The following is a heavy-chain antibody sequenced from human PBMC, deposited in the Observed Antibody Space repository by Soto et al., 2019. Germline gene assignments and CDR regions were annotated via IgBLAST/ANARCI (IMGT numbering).Heavy chain of an antibody. CDR3: ARYKTAYYGSSIYYNVNVSKGDGMDS. J-gene: IGHJ4*02. V-gene: IGHV1-18*01. Sequence: ASVKVSCKASGYTFTSYGISWVRQAPGQGLEWMGWISAYNGNTNYAQKLQGRVTMTTDTSTSTAYMELRSLRSDDTAVYYCARYKTAYYGSSIYYNVNVSKGDGMDSWGQGTVVTVSS. CDR2: ISAYNGNT. CDR1: GYTFTSYG. D-gene: IGHD3-10*01.